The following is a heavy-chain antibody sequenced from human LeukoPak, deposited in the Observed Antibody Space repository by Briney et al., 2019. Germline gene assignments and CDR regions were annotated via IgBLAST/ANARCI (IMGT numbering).Heavy chain of an antibody. D-gene: IGHD4-17*01. CDR1: GGTFTSYA. Sequence: ASVKVSCKASGGTFTSYAISWVRQAPGQGVEWRGGIIPIFGTANYAQKFQGRVTITADKSTSTAYMELSSLRSEDTAVYYCARDAHDYGDPGPYGMDVWGKGTTVTVSS. J-gene: IGHJ6*04. CDR3: ARDAHDYGDPGPYGMDV. CDR2: IIPIFGTA. V-gene: IGHV1-69*06.